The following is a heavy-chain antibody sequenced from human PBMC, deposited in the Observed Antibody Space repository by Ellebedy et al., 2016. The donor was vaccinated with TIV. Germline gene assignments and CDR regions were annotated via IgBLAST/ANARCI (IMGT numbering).Heavy chain of an antibody. Sequence: SETLSLTCTVSDDSFGSSRLSWGWIRQPPGKGLEWIGNIYFIGNTYYNPSLRGRVTISLDGPQSQFSLRLSSVTAADTALYYCAEGRSGWYYFDYWGQGTPVTVSS. CDR3: AEGRSGWYYFDY. V-gene: IGHV4-39*07. CDR1: DDSFGSSRLS. CDR2: IYFIGNT. J-gene: IGHJ4*02. D-gene: IGHD6-19*01.